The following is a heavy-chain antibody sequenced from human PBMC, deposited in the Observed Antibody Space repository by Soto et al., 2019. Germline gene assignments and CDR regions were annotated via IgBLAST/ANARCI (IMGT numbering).Heavy chain of an antibody. V-gene: IGHV3-30-3*01. D-gene: IGHD3-3*01. Sequence: QVQLVESGGGVVQPGRSLRLSCAASGFTFSSYSMHWVRQAPGKGLEWVAAMSFDGNSEYFADSVKGRFTISRDNSKNTLSLQMNSLGADDSAVYYCARGRSVRGHDDFEYWGQGTLVTVSS. CDR3: ARGRSVRGHDDFEY. J-gene: IGHJ4*02. CDR2: MSFDGNSE. CDR1: GFTFSSYS.